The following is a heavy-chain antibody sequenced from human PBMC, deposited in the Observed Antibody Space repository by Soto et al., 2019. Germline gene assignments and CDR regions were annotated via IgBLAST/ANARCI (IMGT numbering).Heavy chain of an antibody. D-gene: IGHD6-13*01. J-gene: IGHJ3*02. Sequence: EVQLVESGGGLVKPGGSLRLSCAASGFTFSNSIINWVRQAPGQGLEWVSSISGSSDFLYYADSVKGRFTISRDTATNSLYLQMNRRRAEDTAVYYCATSTWYAFDIWGQGTMVTVSS. V-gene: IGHV3-21*01. CDR1: GFTFSNSI. CDR3: ATSTWYAFDI. CDR2: ISGSSDFL.